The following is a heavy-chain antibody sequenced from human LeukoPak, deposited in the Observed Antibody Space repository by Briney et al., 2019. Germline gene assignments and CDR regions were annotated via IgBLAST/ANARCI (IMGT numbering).Heavy chain of an antibody. J-gene: IGHJ6*02. V-gene: IGHV1-2*02. CDR2: INPNSGGT. Sequence: ASVKVSCKASGYTFTNYGISWVRQAPGQGLEWMGWINPNSGGTNYAQKFQGRVTMTRDTSISTAYMELSRLRSDDTAVYYCARDRGYCSSTSCYQDYHYYGMDVWGQGTTVTVSS. D-gene: IGHD2-2*01. CDR3: ARDRGYCSSTSCYQDYHYYGMDV. CDR1: GYTFTNYG.